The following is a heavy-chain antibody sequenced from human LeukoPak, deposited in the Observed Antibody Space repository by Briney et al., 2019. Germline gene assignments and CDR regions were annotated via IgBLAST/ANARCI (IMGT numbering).Heavy chain of an antibody. D-gene: IGHD4-17*01. CDR1: GGSISSYY. CDR3: AREALQLYGDYSPFDY. CDR2: IYTSGST. J-gene: IGHJ4*02. Sequence: PSETLSLTCTVSGGSISSYYWSWIRQPAGKGLEWIGRIYTSGSTNYNPSLKSRVTMSVDTSKNQFSLKLSSVTAADTAVYYCAREALQLYGDYSPFDYWGQGTLVTVSS. V-gene: IGHV4-4*07.